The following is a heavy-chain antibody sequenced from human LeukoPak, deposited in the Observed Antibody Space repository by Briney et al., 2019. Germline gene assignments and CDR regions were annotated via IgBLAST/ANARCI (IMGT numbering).Heavy chain of an antibody. CDR3: ARGRPAYYGSGSYYTFDY. D-gene: IGHD3-10*01. J-gene: IGHJ4*02. CDR2: INHSGST. V-gene: IGHV4-34*01. Sequence: PSETLSLTCAVYGGSFSGYYWSWIRQPSGKGLEWIGEINHSGSTNYNPSLKSRVTISVDTSKNQFSLKLSSVTAADTAVYYCARGRPAYYGSGSYYTFDYWGQGTLVTVSS. CDR1: GGSFSGYY.